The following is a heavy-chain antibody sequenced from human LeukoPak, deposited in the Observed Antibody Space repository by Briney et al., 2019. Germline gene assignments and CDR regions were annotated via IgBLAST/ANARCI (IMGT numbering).Heavy chain of an antibody. V-gene: IGHV4-39*07. Sequence: PSETLSLTCTVSGGSISGSSYYWSWIRQPPGKGLEWIGEINHSGSTNYNPSLKSRVTISVDTSKNQFSLKLSSVTAADTAVYYCARRAADFWSGYLHFDYWGQGTLVTVSS. CDR3: ARRAADFWSGYLHFDY. CDR1: GGSISGSSYY. D-gene: IGHD3-3*01. CDR2: INHSGST. J-gene: IGHJ4*02.